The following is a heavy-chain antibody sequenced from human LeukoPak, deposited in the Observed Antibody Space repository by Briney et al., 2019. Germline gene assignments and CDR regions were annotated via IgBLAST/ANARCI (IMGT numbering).Heavy chain of an antibody. D-gene: IGHD1-26*01. Sequence: KTGGSLRLSCTASGLTVSSNYMTWVRQAPGKGLEWVSLIYSGGDTYYADSVKGRFTISRDNSKNTLYLQMNSLRAEDTAVYYCARVVVGLTYYFDYWGQGTLVTVSP. CDR3: ARVVVGLTYYFDY. V-gene: IGHV3-53*01. CDR1: GLTVSSNY. CDR2: IYSGGDT. J-gene: IGHJ4*02.